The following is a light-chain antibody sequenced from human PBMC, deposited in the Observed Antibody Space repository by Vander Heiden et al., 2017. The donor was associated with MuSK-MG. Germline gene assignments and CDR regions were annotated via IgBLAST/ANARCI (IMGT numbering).Light chain of an antibody. CDR2: AAS. CDR3: QQSVTTPKT. CDR1: QSISNY. J-gene: IGKJ1*01. V-gene: IGKV1-39*01. Sequence: DIQMTQSPSSLSASVGDRVTITCRASQSISNYLNWYQQKAGKAPKLLIYAASTLQSGVPSRFSGSGSGTDFTLSISSLKPEDFATYYCQQSVTTPKTFGQRTKVEIK.